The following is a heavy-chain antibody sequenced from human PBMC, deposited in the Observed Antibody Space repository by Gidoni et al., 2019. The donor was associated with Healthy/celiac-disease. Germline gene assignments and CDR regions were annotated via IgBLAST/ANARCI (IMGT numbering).Heavy chain of an antibody. CDR3: ARGVYDYIWGSYVEY. D-gene: IGHD3-16*01. CDR1: GFTFADYA. CDR2: ISWNSGSI. V-gene: IGHV3-9*01. Sequence: EVQLVESGGGSVQPGRSLRLSCAASGFTFADYAMHWVRQAPGKGLEWVSGISWNSGSIGYADSVKGRFTISRDNAKNSLYLQMNSLRAEDTALYYCARGVYDYIWGSYVEYWGQGTLVTVSS. J-gene: IGHJ4*02.